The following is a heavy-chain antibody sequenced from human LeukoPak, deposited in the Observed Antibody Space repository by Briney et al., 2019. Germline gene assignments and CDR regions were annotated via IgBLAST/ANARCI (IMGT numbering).Heavy chain of an antibody. CDR1: GFTFSSYA. D-gene: IGHD3-10*01. CDR2: ISGSGGST. Sequence: PGGSLRLSCAASGFTFSSYAMSWVRQAPGKGLDWVSAISGSGGSTYYADSVKGRFTISRDNSKNTLYLQMNSLRAEDTAVYYCAKSVRGVIIAEYFQHWGQGTLVTVSS. CDR3: AKSVRGVIIAEYFQH. V-gene: IGHV3-23*01. J-gene: IGHJ1*01.